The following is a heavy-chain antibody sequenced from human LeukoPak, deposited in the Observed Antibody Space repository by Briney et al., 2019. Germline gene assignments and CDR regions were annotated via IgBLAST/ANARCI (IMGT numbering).Heavy chain of an antibody. CDR3: ARGDSSSWAFDY. CDR2: IYHSGST. V-gene: IGHV4-30-2*01. CDR1: GVSISSGGYS. Sequence: SETLSLTCAVSGVSISSGGYSWSWIRQPPGKGPEWIGYIYHSGSTYYNPSLKSRVTISVDRSKNQFSLKLSSVTAADTAVYYCARGDSSSWAFDYWGQGTLVTASS. D-gene: IGHD6-13*01. J-gene: IGHJ4*02.